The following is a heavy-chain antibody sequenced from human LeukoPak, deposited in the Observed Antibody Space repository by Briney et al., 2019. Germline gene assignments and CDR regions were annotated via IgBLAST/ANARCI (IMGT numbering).Heavy chain of an antibody. CDR1: GFTFSSYG. J-gene: IGHJ5*02. CDR3: AKQAGLLWYADEEDWFDP. Sequence: GGSLRLSCAASGFTFSSYGMHWVRQAPGKGLEWVAVIWYDGSNKYYADSVKGRFTISRDNSKNTLYLQMNSLRAEDTAVYYCAKQAGLLWYADEEDWFDPWGQGTLVTVSS. CDR2: IWYDGSNK. D-gene: IGHD3-10*01. V-gene: IGHV3-33*06.